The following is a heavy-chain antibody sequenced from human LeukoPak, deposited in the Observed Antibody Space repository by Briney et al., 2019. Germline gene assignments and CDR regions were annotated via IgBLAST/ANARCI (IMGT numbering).Heavy chain of an antibody. CDR1: GGSISSYY. CDR2: IYYSGTT. CDR3: ARMDSSGWAY. J-gene: IGHJ4*02. V-gene: IGHV4-59*08. Sequence: MSSETLSPTCSVSGGSISSYYWSWIRQPPGKGLEWIGYIYYSGTTHHNPSLQSRVTISVDTSKNQFSLKLSSVTAADTAVYYCARMDSSGWAYWGQGTLVTVSS. D-gene: IGHD6-19*01.